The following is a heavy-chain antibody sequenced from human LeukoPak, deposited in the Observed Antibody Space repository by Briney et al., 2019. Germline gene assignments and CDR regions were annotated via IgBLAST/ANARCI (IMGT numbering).Heavy chain of an antibody. V-gene: IGHV1-46*01. J-gene: IGHJ4*02. D-gene: IGHD6-13*01. Sequence: RASVKVSCKASGYTFTSYGISWVRQAPGQGLEWMGIINPSGGSTSYAQKFQGRVTMTRDTSISTAYMELSSLRSEDTAVYYCASSRGVAAAGIWGQGTLVTVSS. CDR2: INPSGGST. CDR1: GYTFTSYG. CDR3: ASSRGVAAAGI.